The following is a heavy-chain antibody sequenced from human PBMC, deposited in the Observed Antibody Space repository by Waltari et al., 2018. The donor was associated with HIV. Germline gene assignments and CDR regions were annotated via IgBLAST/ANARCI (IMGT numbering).Heavy chain of an antibody. V-gene: IGHV1-2*06. CDR3: ARTYVSENTECYSPAFDL. D-gene: IGHD2-21*01. CDR1: GYTFASYY. J-gene: IGHJ4*03. CDR2: ISPSFGGT. Sequence: QEHRIQSGPQVRGPGASFRVSCLASGYTFASYYMHWIRQAPGRRLEWLWRISPSFGGTKYVETFQDRVRITMDCSHNTAFVDLRDLTSDDTAVYFCARTYVSENTECYSPAFDLWGQGT.